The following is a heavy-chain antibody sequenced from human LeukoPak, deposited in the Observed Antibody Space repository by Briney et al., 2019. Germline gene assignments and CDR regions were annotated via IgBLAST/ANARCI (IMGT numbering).Heavy chain of an antibody. Sequence: GGSLRLSCAASGFVFSSYGMHWVREAPGKGLEWGAVIWYDGSKKYYADSVKGRFTISRDNSKNTLYLQMSSLRAEDTAVYYCARGTADLSGVFDIWGQGTMVTVSS. CDR1: GFVFSSYG. V-gene: IGHV3-33*01. CDR3: ARGTADLSGVFDI. J-gene: IGHJ3*02. D-gene: IGHD6-25*01. CDR2: IWYDGSKK.